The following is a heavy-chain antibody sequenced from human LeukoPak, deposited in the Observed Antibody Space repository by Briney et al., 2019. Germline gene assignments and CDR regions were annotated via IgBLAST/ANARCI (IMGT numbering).Heavy chain of an antibody. D-gene: IGHD3-16*01. V-gene: IGHV4-61*02. Sequence: SQTLSLTCTVSGGSISSGSYYWSWIRQPAGKVLECIVRIYTSGSTNYNPSLKSRVTISVDTSKNQFSLKLSSVTAADTAVYYGARDQGDYDYVWGSNDWGQGTLVTVSS. CDR1: GGSISSGSYY. J-gene: IGHJ4*02. CDR3: ARDQGDYDYVWGSND. CDR2: IYTSGST.